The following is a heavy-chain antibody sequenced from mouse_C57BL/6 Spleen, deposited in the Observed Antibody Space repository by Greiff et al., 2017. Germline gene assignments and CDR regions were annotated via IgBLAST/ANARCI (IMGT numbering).Heavy chain of an antibody. V-gene: IGHV1-82*01. D-gene: IGHD2-1*01. CDR3: ARVDYGNHYAMDY. CDR2: IYPGDGDT. Sequence: QVQLQQSGPELVKPGASVKISCKASGYAFSSSWMNWVKQRPGKGLEWIGRIYPGDGDTNYNGKFKGKATLTADKSSSTAYMQLSSLTSEDSAVYFCARVDYGNHYAMDYWGQGTSVTVSS. CDR1: GYAFSSSW. J-gene: IGHJ4*01.